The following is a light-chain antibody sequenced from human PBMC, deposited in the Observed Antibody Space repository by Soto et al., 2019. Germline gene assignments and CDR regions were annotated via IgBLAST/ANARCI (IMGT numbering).Light chain of an antibody. J-gene: IGLJ1*01. CDR3: AAWDYSLSAYV. Sequence: QSVLTQPASVSGSPGQSITVSCTGTSSDIGNYNLVSWYQQHPGKAPKLLIYTDSRRPSGVPDRFSGSKSGTSASLTISGPQSEGEAYYYCAAWDYSLSAYVFGTGTKATVL. CDR1: SSDIGNYNL. V-gene: IGLV2-14*02. CDR2: TDS.